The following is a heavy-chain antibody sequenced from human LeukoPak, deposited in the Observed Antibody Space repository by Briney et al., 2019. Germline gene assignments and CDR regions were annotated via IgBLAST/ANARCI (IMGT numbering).Heavy chain of an antibody. J-gene: IGHJ5*02. CDR3: AGRKYYYDSSGWFDP. Sequence: ASVKVSCKASGYTFTSYYMHWVRQATGQGLEWMGWMNPNSGNTGYAQKFQGRVTITRNTSISTAYMELSSLRSEDTAVYYCAGRKYYYDSSGWFDPWGQGTLVTVSS. CDR2: MNPNSGNT. D-gene: IGHD3-22*01. V-gene: IGHV1-8*03. CDR1: GYTFTSYY.